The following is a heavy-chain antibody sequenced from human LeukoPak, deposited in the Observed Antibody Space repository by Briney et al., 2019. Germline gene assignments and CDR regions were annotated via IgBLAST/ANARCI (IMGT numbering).Heavy chain of an antibody. CDR1: GFTFSSYA. CDR2: ISGSGGST. D-gene: IGHD6-13*01. J-gene: IGHJ4*02. V-gene: IGHV3-23*01. Sequence: PGGSLRLSCAASGFTFSSYAMRWVRQALGKGLEWVSAISGSGGSTYYADSVKGRFTISRDNSKNTLYLQMNSLRAEDTAVYYCAKVELYSSSWYTFDYWGQGTLVTVSS. CDR3: AKVELYSSSWYTFDY.